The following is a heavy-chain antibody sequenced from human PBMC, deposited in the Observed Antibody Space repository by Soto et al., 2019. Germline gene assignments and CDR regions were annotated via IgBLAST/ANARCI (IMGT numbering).Heavy chain of an antibody. CDR2: INGGNGNT. CDR3: ARDGAVTGNINFDC. D-gene: IGHD6-19*01. J-gene: IGHJ4*02. CDR1: GYTFTNYA. V-gene: IGHV1-3*01. Sequence: QVQLVQSGAEVKKPGASVKVSCKASGYTFTNYAMHWVRQAPGQSLEWMGWINGGNGNTKYSQKFRDRVTITRDTCASTAYMELSSLTSEDEGVYYCARDGAVTGNINFDCWGQGTLVTVSS.